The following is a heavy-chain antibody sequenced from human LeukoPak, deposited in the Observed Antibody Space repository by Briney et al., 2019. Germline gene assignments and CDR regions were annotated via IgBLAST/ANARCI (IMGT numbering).Heavy chain of an antibody. D-gene: IGHD3-10*01. CDR1: GFTFTTYW. CDR2: IKQDGNEK. CDR3: AKLAKYFYGSETYYFFEH. Sequence: PGESLRLSCAASGFTFTTYWMSWVRQAPGKGLEWVANIKQDGNEKYYVDSVKGRFTISRDNAKNSLYPQMNSLRVEDTAVYYCAKLAKYFYGSETYYFFEHWGQGTPVTASS. V-gene: IGHV3-7*01. J-gene: IGHJ4*02.